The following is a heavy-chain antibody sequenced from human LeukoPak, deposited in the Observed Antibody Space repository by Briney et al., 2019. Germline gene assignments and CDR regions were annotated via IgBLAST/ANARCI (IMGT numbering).Heavy chain of an antibody. V-gene: IGHV3-21*01. J-gene: IGHJ4*02. CDR2: ISSSSSYI. Sequence: GGSLRLSCAASGFTFSSYSMNWVRQAPGKGLEWVSSISSSSSYIYYADSVKGRFTISRDNAKNSLYLQMNSLRAEDTAVYYCARERGFDYDSSGYYSTLYFDYWGQGTLVTVSS. D-gene: IGHD3-22*01. CDR3: ARERGFDYDSSGYYSTLYFDY. CDR1: GFTFSSYS.